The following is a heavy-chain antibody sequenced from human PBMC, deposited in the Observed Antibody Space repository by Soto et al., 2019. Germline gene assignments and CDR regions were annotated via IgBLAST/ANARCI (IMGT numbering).Heavy chain of an antibody. J-gene: IGHJ4*02. V-gene: IGHV4-31*03. D-gene: IGHD3-22*01. Sequence: TLSLTCTVSGGSVSRGGYYWSWIRQRPGKGLEWIGHVYYSGTTYSNPSLRSRTTISVDTSENQFSLKLYSLTAADTAMYFCARLDDSSGNTPFDVWGQGALVTVSS. CDR1: GGSVSRGGYY. CDR3: ARLDDSSGNTPFDV. CDR2: VYYSGTT.